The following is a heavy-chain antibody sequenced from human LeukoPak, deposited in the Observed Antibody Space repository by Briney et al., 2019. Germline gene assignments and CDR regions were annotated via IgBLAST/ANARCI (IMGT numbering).Heavy chain of an antibody. Sequence: GESLKISCKGSGYSFNSYWIGWVRQMPGKGLEWMGRIDPSDSYTNYSPSFQGHVTISADKSISTAYLQWSSLKASDTAMYYCAGRNSSGWADFDYWGQGTLVTVSS. CDR3: AGRNSSGWADFDY. J-gene: IGHJ4*02. CDR2: IDPSDSYT. V-gene: IGHV5-10-1*01. D-gene: IGHD6-25*01. CDR1: GYSFNSYW.